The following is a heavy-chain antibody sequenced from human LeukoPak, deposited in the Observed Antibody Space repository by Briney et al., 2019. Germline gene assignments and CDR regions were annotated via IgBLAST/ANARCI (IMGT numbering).Heavy chain of an antibody. D-gene: IGHD6-13*01. CDR1: GGSFSGYY. Sequence: PSETLSLTCAVYGGSFSGYYWSWIRQPPGKGLEWIGEINHSGSTNYNPSLKSRVTISVDTSKNQFSLRLSSVTAADTAVYYCARVTGYVMEDYFDYWGQGTLVTVSS. CDR3: ARVTGYVMEDYFDY. J-gene: IGHJ4*02. CDR2: INHSGST. V-gene: IGHV4-34*01.